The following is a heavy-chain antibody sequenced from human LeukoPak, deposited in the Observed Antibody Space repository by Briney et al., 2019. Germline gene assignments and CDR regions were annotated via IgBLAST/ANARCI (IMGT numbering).Heavy chain of an antibody. V-gene: IGHV3-15*01. D-gene: IGHD1-1*01. Sequence: GGSLRLSCAASGFTFSSTWMSCVRQAPGKGLEWVCGIKTKTDGGTTDYAAPVKGRLTYSRDDSKDTLYLQMKSLTTEDTAVYYCISRTNSVGYWGQGTLVTVSS. CDR3: ISRTNSVGY. CDR2: IKTKTDGGTT. CDR1: GFTFSSTW. J-gene: IGHJ4*02.